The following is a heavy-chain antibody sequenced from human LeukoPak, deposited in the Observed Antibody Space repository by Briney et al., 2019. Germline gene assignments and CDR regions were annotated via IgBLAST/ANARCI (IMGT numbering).Heavy chain of an antibody. Sequence: GGSLRLSCAASGFTVSSNYMSWVRQAPGKGLEWVSVIYSGGSTYYADSVKGRFTISRDNSKNTLYLQMNSLRAEDTAVYYCARDQQVSYYYYGMDVWGQGTTVTVSS. CDR2: IYSGGST. CDR3: ARDQQVSYYYYGMDV. V-gene: IGHV3-53*01. J-gene: IGHJ6*02. D-gene: IGHD6-13*01. CDR1: GFTVSSNY.